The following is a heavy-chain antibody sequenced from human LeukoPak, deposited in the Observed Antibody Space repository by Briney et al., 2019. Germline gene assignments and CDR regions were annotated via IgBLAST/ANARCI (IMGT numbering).Heavy chain of an antibody. CDR2: INHSGST. CDR1: GGSFSGYY. D-gene: IGHD3-10*01. J-gene: IGHJ4*02. V-gene: IGHV4-34*01. CDR3: ARVGSGSIGEDY. Sequence: SETLSLTCAVYGGSFSGYYWSWIRQPPGKGLEWIGEINHSGSTNYNPSLKSRVTISVDTSKNQFSLKLSSVTAADTAVYYCARVGSGSIGEDYWGQGALVTVSS.